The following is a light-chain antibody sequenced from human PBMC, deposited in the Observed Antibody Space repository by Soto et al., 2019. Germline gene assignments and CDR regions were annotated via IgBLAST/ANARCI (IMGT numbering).Light chain of an antibody. CDR2: EAS. V-gene: IGKV1-27*01. CDR1: QGIRHY. CDR3: QQSYSTPLT. J-gene: IGKJ4*01. Sequence: DIQMTQSPSSLSASVGDGVTITCRASQGIRHYLAWYQQKPGKVPKLLIYEASNLQSGVPSRFRGGGSGTDFTLTISSLQPEDFATYYCQQSYSTPLTFGGGTKVDIK.